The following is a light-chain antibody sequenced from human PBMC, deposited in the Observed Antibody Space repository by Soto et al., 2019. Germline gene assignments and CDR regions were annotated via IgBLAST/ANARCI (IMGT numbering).Light chain of an antibody. CDR1: QSISNN. J-gene: IGKJ4*01. Sequence: ETVMTQSPATLSVSPGERATLSCRAGQSISNNLAWYQQNPGQAPRLLIYGATTRATVIPSRFSGSGSGTEFTLTISSLQSEDFAVYYCQQYNKWPLTFGGGTKVEIK. CDR3: QQYNKWPLT. CDR2: GAT. V-gene: IGKV3-15*01.